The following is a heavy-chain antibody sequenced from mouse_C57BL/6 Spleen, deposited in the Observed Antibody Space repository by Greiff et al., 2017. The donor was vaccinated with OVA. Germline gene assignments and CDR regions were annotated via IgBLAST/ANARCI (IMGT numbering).Heavy chain of an antibody. D-gene: IGHD1-1*01. CDR2: IDPSDSET. V-gene: IGHV1-52*01. CDR3: ARGGGSSYAYWYFDV. CDR1: GYTFTSYW. J-gene: IGHJ1*03. Sequence: QVQLQQPGAELVRPGSSVKLSCKASGYTFTSYWMHWVKQRPIQGLEWIGNIDPSDSETHYNQKFKDKATLTVDKSSSTAYMQLRSLTSEDSAVYDCARGGGSSYAYWYFDVWGTGTTVTVSA.